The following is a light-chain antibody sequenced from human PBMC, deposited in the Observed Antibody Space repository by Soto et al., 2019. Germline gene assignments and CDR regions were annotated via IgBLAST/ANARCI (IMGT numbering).Light chain of an antibody. CDR1: QSVNTKY. CDR2: GVS. V-gene: IGKV3-20*01. J-gene: IGKJ3*01. Sequence: EIVLTQSPGTLSLSPGERATLSCRASQSVNTKYLAWYQQKPGQAPRLLIYGVSSRATGLPDRFSGSGSGTDFILTISRVEPEDFAVYYCQQVGTSPLVTFGPGTKVDIK. CDR3: QQVGTSPLVT.